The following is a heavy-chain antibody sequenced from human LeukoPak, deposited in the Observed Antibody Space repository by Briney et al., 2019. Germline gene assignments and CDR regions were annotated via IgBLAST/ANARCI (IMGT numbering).Heavy chain of an antibody. CDR2: IIPIFGTA. CDR1: GGTFSSYA. Sequence: ASVKVSCKASGGTFSSYAISWVRQAPGQGLEWMGGIIPIFGTANYAQKFQGRVTITTDESTSTAYMELSSLRSVDTGVYYCARTRGYSGFLDYWGDGTLVTVSS. V-gene: IGHV1-69*05. J-gene: IGHJ4*01. CDR3: ARTRGYSGFLDY. D-gene: IGHD5-12*01.